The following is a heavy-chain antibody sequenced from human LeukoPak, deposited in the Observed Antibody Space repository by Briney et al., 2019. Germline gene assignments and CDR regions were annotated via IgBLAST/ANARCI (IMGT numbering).Heavy chain of an antibody. CDR3: AKEPYYVWGSYRYTPPYGMDV. CDR1: GFTFSSYA. J-gene: IGHJ6*02. CDR2: ISGSGGST. V-gene: IGHV3-23*01. D-gene: IGHD3-16*02. Sequence: PGGPLRLSCAASGFTFSSYAMSWVRQAPGKGLEWVSAISGSGGSTYYADSVKGRFTISRDNSKNTLYLQMNSLRAEDTAVYYCAKEPYYVWGSYRYTPPYGMDVWGQGTTVTVSS.